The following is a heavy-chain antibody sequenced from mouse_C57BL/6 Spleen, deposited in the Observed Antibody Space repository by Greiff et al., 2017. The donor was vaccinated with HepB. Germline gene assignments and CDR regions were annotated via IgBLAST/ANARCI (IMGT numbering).Heavy chain of an antibody. Sequence: QVHVKQPGTELVKPGASVKLSCKASGYTFTSYWMHWVKQRPGQGLEWIGNINPSNGGTNYNEKFKSKATLTVDKSSSTAYMQLSSLTSEDSAVYYCARGYYDYDVRTGIAYWGQGTLVTVSA. CDR2: INPSNGGT. D-gene: IGHD2-4*01. J-gene: IGHJ3*01. V-gene: IGHV1-53*01. CDR1: GYTFTSYW. CDR3: ARGYYDYDVRTGIAY.